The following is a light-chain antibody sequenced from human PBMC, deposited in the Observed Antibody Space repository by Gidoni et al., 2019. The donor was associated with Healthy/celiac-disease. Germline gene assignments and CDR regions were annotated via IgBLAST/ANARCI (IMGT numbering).Light chain of an antibody. V-gene: IGKV3-20*01. CDR1: QSVSSSY. J-gene: IGKJ4*01. Sequence: EIVLTQSPGTLSLSPGERATLSCRASQSVSSSYLAWYQQKPGQAPRLLIYGASSGSGTDFTLTISRLEPEDFAVYYCQQYGSSRGLTFGGGTKVEIK. CDR2: GAS. CDR3: QQYGSSRGLT.